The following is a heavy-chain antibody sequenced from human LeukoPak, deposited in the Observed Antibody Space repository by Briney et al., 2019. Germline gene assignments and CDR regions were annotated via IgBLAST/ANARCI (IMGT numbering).Heavy chain of an antibody. D-gene: IGHD4-11*01. V-gene: IGHV4-59*11. CDR1: GGSITGHY. CDR3: ARGEDYKSSRFDP. CDR2: IYYSGTF. J-gene: IGHJ5*02. Sequence: SETLSLTCTVSGGSITGHYWNWIRQPPGKGLEWIGYIYYSGTFKYNPSLKSRVTISVDTSKNQFSLKLSSVTAVNTAVYYCARGEDYKSSRFDPWGQGTLVTVSS.